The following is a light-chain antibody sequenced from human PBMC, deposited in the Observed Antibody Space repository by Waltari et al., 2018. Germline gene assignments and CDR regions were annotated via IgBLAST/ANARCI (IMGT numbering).Light chain of an antibody. V-gene: IGLV1-40*01. CDR2: GNS. CDR3: QSWDSGLSAFV. Sequence: QSVLTQPPSVSGAPGQRVTISCTGSSSDIGAGVDVQWYQQLPGTAPKLPISGNSDRPSGVPDRFSASRSGTSASLAITGLQAEDEADYYCQSWDSGLSAFVFGTGTKVTVL. J-gene: IGLJ1*01. CDR1: SSDIGAGVD.